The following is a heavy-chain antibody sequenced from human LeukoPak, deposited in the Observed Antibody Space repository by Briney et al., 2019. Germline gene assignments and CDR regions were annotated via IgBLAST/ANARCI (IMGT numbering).Heavy chain of an antibody. D-gene: IGHD3-3*01. CDR2: INTGNGNT. CDR1: GYTCTSYA. V-gene: IGHV1-3*04. CDR3: ARGGITIFGVVIIRDYYGMDV. J-gene: IGHJ6*02. Sequence: ASVNVSCKASGYTCTSYAIHWVRQAPGQGLEWMGWINTGNGNTKYSQKFQGRVTITRDTSASTAYMELSGLRFEDTAVYYCARGGITIFGVVIIRDYYGMDVWGQGTTVTVSS.